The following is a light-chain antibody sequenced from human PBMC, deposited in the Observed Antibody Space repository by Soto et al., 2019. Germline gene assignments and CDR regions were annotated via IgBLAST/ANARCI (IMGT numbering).Light chain of an antibody. Sequence: EIVLTQSPAILSLSPGERATLSCRTNQTVSTYLAWYQHKTGQAPRLLIYSASKRATGIPARFSGSGSGTDFTLTISSLEPEDFAFYYGQQRDSWPLTFGGGTKVDIK. CDR2: SAS. CDR3: QQRDSWPLT. V-gene: IGKV3-11*01. J-gene: IGKJ4*01. CDR1: QTVSTY.